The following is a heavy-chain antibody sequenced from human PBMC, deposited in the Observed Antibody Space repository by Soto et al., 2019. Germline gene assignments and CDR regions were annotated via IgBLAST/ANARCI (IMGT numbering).Heavy chain of an antibody. CDR2: FDPEDGET. Sequence: QVQLVQSGAEVKKPGASVKVSCKVSGYTLTELSMHWVRQAPGKGLEWMGGFDPEDGETIYAQKFQGRVTMTEDTSTDTAYMELSSLRSEDTAVYYCATDSHYDYIWGSDRYTLYAYWGQGTLVTVSS. CDR1: GYTLTELS. V-gene: IGHV1-24*01. D-gene: IGHD3-16*02. J-gene: IGHJ4*02. CDR3: ATDSHYDYIWGSDRYTLYAY.